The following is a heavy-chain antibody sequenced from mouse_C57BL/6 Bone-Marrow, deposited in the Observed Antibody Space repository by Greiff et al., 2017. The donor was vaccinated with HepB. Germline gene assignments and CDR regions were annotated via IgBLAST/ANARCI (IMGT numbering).Heavy chain of an antibody. J-gene: IGHJ2*01. Sequence: ELHLVESGGDLVKPGGSLKLSCAASGFTFSSYGMSWVRQTPDKRLEWVATISSGGSYTYYPDSVKGRFTISRDNAKNTLYLQMSSLKSEDTAMYYCARHDGYYVDYWGQGTTLTVSS. CDR2: ISSGGSYT. CDR3: ARHDGYYVDY. D-gene: IGHD2-3*01. CDR1: GFTFSSYG. V-gene: IGHV5-6*01.